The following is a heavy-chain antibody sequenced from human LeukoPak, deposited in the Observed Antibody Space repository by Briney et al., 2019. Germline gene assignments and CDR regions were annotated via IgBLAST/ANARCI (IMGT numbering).Heavy chain of an antibody. CDR2: ISGSGGST. J-gene: IGHJ3*02. CDR1: GFTFSSYA. Sequence: GGSLRLSCAASGFTFSSYAMSWVRQVPGKGLEWVSAISGSGGSTYYADSVKGRITISRDNSKNTLYLQMNSLRAEDTAVYYCAKDPLVVVVIWAFDIWGQGTMVTVSS. D-gene: IGHD3-22*01. V-gene: IGHV3-23*01. CDR3: AKDPLVVVVIWAFDI.